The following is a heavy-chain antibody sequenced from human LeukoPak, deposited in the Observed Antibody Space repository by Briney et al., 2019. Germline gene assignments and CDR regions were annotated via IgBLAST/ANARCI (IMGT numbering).Heavy chain of an antibody. CDR2: ISWNSGSI. V-gene: IGHV3-9*01. J-gene: IGHJ6*02. CDR3: AKDRKGWLSNGMDV. CDR1: GFTFDDYA. D-gene: IGHD5-24*01. Sequence: GGSLRLSCAASGFTFDDYAMHWVRQAPGKGLEWVSGISWNSGSIGYADSVKGRFTISRDNAKNSLYLQMNSLRAEDTALYYCAKDRKGWLSNGMDVWGQGTTVTVSS.